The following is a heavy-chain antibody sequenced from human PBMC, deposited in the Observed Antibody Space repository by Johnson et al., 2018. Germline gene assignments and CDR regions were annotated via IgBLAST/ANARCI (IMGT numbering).Heavy chain of an antibody. V-gene: IGHV3-9*01. D-gene: IGHD7-27*01. Sequence: VQLVQSGGGLVQPGRSLRLSCAASGFTFDDYAMHWVRQAPGKGLEWVSGISWNSGSIGYADSVKGRFTISRENAKNSLYLQMNSLRAEATALYYCAKDFISLTGDNDAFALWGQGTMVTVSS. CDR3: AKDFISLTGDNDAFAL. CDR2: ISWNSGSI. CDR1: GFTFDDYA. J-gene: IGHJ3*01.